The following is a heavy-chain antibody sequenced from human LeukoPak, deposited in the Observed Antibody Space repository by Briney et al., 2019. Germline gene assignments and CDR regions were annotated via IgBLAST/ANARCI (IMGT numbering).Heavy chain of an antibody. Sequence: SETLSLTCTVSGGSISSSSYYWRWIRQPPGKGLEWIGSLYYSGSTYYNPSLKSRVTISVDTSKNQFSLKLSSVTAADTAVYYCAGPRATFDYWGQGTLVTVSS. CDR1: GGSISSSSYY. J-gene: IGHJ4*02. CDR2: LYYSGST. V-gene: IGHV4-39*01. CDR3: AGPRATFDY.